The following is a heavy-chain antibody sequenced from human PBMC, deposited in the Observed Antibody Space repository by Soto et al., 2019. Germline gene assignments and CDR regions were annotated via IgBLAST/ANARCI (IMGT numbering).Heavy chain of an antibody. CDR3: AREVGPIDY. CDR2: ISSGSSTI. J-gene: IGHJ4*02. D-gene: IGHD1-26*01. CDR1: GFTFSSYS. Sequence: EVQLLESGGGLVQPGGSLRLSCAASGFTFSSYSMNWVRQAPGKGLEWVSYISSGSSTIYYADSAKGRFTISRDNAKNSLHLQMNSLRDEDTAVYYCAREVGPIDYWGQGTLVTVSS. V-gene: IGHV3-48*02.